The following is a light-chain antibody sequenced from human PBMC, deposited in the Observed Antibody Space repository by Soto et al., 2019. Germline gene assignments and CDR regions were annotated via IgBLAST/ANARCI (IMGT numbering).Light chain of an antibody. CDR1: QSVSDS. V-gene: IGKV3-15*01. CDR3: QQYNTWPLT. Sequence: EKVMTQSPATLSVSPGERATLSCRASQSVSDSLAWYQQKPGQAPRLVMYDTSTRATGIPARFSGSGSGTEFTLTIDSLQSEDSAIYFCQQYNTWPLTFGGGTKLQIK. CDR2: DTS. J-gene: IGKJ4*01.